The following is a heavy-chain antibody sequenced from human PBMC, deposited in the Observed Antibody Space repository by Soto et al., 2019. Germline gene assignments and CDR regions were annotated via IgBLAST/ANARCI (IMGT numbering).Heavy chain of an antibody. CDR3: ARAGTYYYDSSGYYPFDY. V-gene: IGHV1-18*04. D-gene: IGHD3-22*01. J-gene: IGHJ4*02. Sequence: GASVKVSCKASGYTFTSYVISWVRQAPGQGLEWMGWISAYNGNTNYAQKLQGRVTMTTDTSTSTAYMELRSLRSDDTAVYYCARAGTYYYDSSGYYPFDYWGQETLVTVSS. CDR2: ISAYNGNT. CDR1: GYTFTSYV.